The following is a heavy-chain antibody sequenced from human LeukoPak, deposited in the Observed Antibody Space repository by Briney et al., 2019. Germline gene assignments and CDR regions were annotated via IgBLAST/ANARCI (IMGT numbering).Heavy chain of an antibody. J-gene: IGHJ4*02. CDR2: INWNGAWT. CDR3: ARPPEYSWLRMPFGC. D-gene: IGHD5-12*01. Sequence: AGGSLRLSCAASGFKFDDYGMSWVRQAPGKGLEWVCDINWNGAWTGYADSVKGRFTISRDNAKNSLYLQMNSLRAEDTALYYCARPPEYSWLRMPFGCWGQGTLVTVSS. CDR1: GFKFDDYG. V-gene: IGHV3-20*04.